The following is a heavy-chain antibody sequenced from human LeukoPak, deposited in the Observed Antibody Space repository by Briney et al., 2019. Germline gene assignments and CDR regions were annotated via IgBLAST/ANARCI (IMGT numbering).Heavy chain of an antibody. CDR2: INPNSGGT. CDR1: GYTFTSYY. J-gene: IGHJ4*02. V-gene: IGHV1-2*02. Sequence: GASVKVSCKVSGYTFTSYYMHWVRQAPGQGLEWMGWINPNSGGTNYAQKFQGRVTMTRDTSISTAYMELSRLRSDDTAVYYCARDDDRGSGSYLIRWGQGTLVTVSS. D-gene: IGHD3-10*01. CDR3: ARDDDRGSGSYLIR.